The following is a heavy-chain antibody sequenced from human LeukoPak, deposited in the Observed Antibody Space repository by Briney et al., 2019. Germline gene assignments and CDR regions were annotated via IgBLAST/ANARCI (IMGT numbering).Heavy chain of an antibody. CDR2: IYNSGNT. J-gene: IGHJ6*02. CDR1: GGSISSYY. Sequence: PSETLSLTCTVSGGSISSYYWSWIRQPPGKGLEGIGYIYNSGNTNYNPSLKSRVTISVDTSKNQVSLKLSSVTAADTAVYYCARFQSSSSWDYYYGLGVWGQGTTVTVSS. V-gene: IGHV4-59*01. CDR3: ARFQSSSSWDYYYGLGV. D-gene: IGHD2-2*01.